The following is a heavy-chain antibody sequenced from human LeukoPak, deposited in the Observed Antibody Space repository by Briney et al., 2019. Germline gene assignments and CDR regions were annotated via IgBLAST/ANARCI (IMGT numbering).Heavy chain of an antibody. D-gene: IGHD3-22*01. J-gene: IGHJ4*02. CDR3: ARSSARYYDSSGYYHYDY. CDR2: ISAYNGHT. CDR1: GYTFISYS. V-gene: IGHV1-18*01. Sequence: ASVKVSCKASGYTFISYSISWVRQTPGQGLEWMGWISAYNGHTYYAQNLQGRVTMTTDTSTSTAYMELRSLRSDDTAVYYCARSSARYYDSSGYYHYDYWGQGTLVTVSS.